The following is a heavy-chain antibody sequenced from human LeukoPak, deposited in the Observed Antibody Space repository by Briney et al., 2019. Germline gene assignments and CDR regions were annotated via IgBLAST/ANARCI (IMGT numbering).Heavy chain of an antibody. CDR3: TKDPNGDYVGAFDP. CDR1: GFTFSTFA. D-gene: IGHD4-17*01. V-gene: IGHV3-23*01. Sequence: GGSLRLSCAASGFTFSTFAMTWVRQAPGKGLEWVSSITGTHYTTYNTDSVKGRFTISRDNSKSTLYLQMNSLRADDTAVYYCTKDPNGDYVGAFDPWGQGTLATVSS. CDR2: ITGTHYTT. J-gene: IGHJ5*02.